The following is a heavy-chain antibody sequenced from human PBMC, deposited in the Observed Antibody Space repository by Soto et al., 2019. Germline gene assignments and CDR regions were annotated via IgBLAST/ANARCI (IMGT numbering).Heavy chain of an antibody. Sequence: ASVKVSCKVSGYTLTELSMHWVRQAPGKGLEWMGGFDPEDGETIYAQKFQGRVTMTEDTSTDTAYMELSSLRSEDTAVYYCAYMDHYYYYMDVWGKGTTVTVSS. CDR2: FDPEDGET. CDR1: GYTLTELS. J-gene: IGHJ6*03. D-gene: IGHD3-10*01. CDR3: AYMDHYYYYMDV. V-gene: IGHV1-24*01.